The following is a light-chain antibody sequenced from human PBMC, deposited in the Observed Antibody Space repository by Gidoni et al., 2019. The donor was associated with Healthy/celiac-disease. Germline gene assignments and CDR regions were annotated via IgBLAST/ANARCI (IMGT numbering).Light chain of an antibody. J-gene: IGKJ1*01. CDR3: QQSYSTLGT. Sequence: DIQMTQSPSSLSASVGDRVTITCRASQSISSYLNWYQQKPGKAPKLLIYAASSLQSGVPSRFSGSGSGTAFTLTIRSLQPEDFATYYCQQSYSTLGTFGQGTKVEIK. V-gene: IGKV1-39*01. CDR2: AAS. CDR1: QSISSY.